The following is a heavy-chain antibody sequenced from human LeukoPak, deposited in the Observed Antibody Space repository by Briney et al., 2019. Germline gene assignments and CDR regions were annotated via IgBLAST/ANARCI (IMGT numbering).Heavy chain of an antibody. CDR1: GFTFSSYA. CDR2: ISGSGGST. V-gene: IGHV3-23*01. Sequence: GGSLRLSCAASGFTFSSYAMSWVRHAPGKGLEWVSAISGSGGSTYYADSVKGRFTISRDNSKNALYLQMNSLRAEDTAVYYCAKFLPTHIVVANYYFDYWGQGTLVTVSS. D-gene: IGHD2-21*01. J-gene: IGHJ4*02. CDR3: AKFLPTHIVVANYYFDY.